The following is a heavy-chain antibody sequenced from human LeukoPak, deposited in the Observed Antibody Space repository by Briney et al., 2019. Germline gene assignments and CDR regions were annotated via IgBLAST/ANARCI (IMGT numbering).Heavy chain of an antibody. CDR1: GGSISSYH. J-gene: IGHJ4*02. V-gene: IGHV4-59*01. D-gene: IGHD3-22*01. Sequence: SETLSLTCTVSGGSISSYHWSWIRQPPGKGLEWIGYIYYSGSTNYNPSLKSRVTISVDTSKNQFSLKLSSVTAADTAVYYCAKSYDSSGYYNYWGQGTLVTVSS. CDR3: AKSYDSSGYYNY. CDR2: IYYSGST.